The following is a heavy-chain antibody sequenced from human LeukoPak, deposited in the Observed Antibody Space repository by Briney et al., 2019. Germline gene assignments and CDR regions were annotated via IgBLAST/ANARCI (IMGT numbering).Heavy chain of an antibody. CDR3: ARASTGAAVNWFFDL. Sequence: PGGSLRLSCAASGFTFSSYAIHWVRQAPGKGLEWVALTSSDGSNKKYADSVKGRFTISRDNSKNTPYLQMNSLRTEDTAVYYCARASTGAAVNWFFDLWGRGTLVTVSS. CDR1: GFTFSSYA. V-gene: IGHV3-30*04. D-gene: IGHD2-15*01. CDR2: TSSDGSNK. J-gene: IGHJ2*01.